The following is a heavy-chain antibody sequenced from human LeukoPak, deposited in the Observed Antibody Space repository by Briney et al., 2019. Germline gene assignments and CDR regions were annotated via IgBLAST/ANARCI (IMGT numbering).Heavy chain of an antibody. J-gene: IGHJ5*02. CDR2: IYYSGST. D-gene: IGHD6-25*01. CDR1: GGSISSGDYY. V-gene: IGHV4-30-4*01. CDR3: ARGSPTAWFDP. Sequence: PSETLSLTCTVSGGSISSGDYYWSWIRQPPGKGLEWIGYIYYSGSTYYNPSPKSRVTISVDTSKNQFSLKLSSVTAADTAVYYCARGSPTAWFDPWGQGTLVTVSS.